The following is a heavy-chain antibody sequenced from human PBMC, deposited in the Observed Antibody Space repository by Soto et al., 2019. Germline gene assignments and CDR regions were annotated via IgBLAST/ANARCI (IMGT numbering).Heavy chain of an antibody. V-gene: IGHV4-31*03. J-gene: IGHJ5*02. D-gene: IGHD3-22*01. Sequence: SETLSLTCTVSGGSISSGGYYWSWIRHHPGKGLEWIGYIYYSGSTYYNPSLKSRVTISGDTSKNQFSLKLSPVTAADTAGYYCARGYYYDSSGYYYQSDLNWFDPWGQGTLVTVSS. CDR1: GGSISSGGYY. CDR3: ARGYYYDSSGYYYQSDLNWFDP. CDR2: IYYSGST.